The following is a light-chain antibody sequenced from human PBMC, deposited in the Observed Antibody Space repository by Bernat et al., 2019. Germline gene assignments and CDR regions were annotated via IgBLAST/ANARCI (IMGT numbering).Light chain of an antibody. Sequence: DIQLTQSPSFLSASVGDRVTITCRASQGISSYLAWYQQKPGKAPKLLIYSASTLQSGVPSRFSGSGSGTEFTLTMSSLQPEDFATYYCQQLNSYPITFGQVTRLEIK. CDR1: QGISSY. V-gene: IGKV1-9*01. CDR3: QQLNSYPIT. CDR2: SAS. J-gene: IGKJ5*01.